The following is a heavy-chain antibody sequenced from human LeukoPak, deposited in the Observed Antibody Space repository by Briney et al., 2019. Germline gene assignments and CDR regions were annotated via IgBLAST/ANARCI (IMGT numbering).Heavy chain of an antibody. CDR2: IIPISGTT. Sequence: ASVKVSCKASGYTFTSYGISWVRQAPGQGLEWMGGIIPISGTTNYAQKFQGRVTITADESTSTAYMELSSLRSEDTAMYYCATYCSSANCYIWGYYFDHWGQGTLVTVSS. D-gene: IGHD2-2*01. CDR3: ATYCSSANCYIWGYYFDH. J-gene: IGHJ4*02. CDR1: GYTFTSYG. V-gene: IGHV1-69*13.